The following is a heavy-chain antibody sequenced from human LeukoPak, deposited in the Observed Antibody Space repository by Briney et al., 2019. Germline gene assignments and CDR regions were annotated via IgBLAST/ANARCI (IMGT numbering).Heavy chain of an antibody. CDR3: ARPNITSYYDSRGYDAFDV. CDR1: GYKFSAYW. J-gene: IGHJ3*01. CDR2: IFPDDSDN. V-gene: IGHV5-51*01. D-gene: IGHD3-22*01. Sequence: GESLKISCKGFGYKFSAYWIAWVRQMPGQGLEWMGIIFPDDSDNSYNLAFQGQVIISADKSVTTAYLQWSSRKASDTAMYYCARPNITSYYDSRGYDAFDVWGQGTMVTASS.